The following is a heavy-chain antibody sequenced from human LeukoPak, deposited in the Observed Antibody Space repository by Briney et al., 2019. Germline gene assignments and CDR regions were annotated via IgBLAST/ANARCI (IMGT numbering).Heavy chain of an antibody. V-gene: IGHV3-23*01. CDR1: GFTFNNYA. CDR3: AEDGASVGDYHWFDS. Sequence: GGSLRLSCAASGFTFNNYAINWVRQAPGKGLEWVSTISGSGGNTYYADFVKGRFTISRDNSKNTLFLQMNTLTTEDTAVFYCAEDGASVGDYHWFDSWGQGTLVTVAS. CDR2: ISGSGGNT. J-gene: IGHJ5*01. D-gene: IGHD4-17*01.